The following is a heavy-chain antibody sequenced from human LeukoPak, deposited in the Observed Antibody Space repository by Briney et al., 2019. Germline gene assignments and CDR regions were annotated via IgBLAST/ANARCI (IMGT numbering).Heavy chain of an antibody. CDR2: MSSVT. Sequence: GGSLRLSCAASGFTFSNFAMSWVRPAPGKGLEGVSAMSSVTYYADSVKGRFTISRDDSKSTLFLQMNSLRAEDTAVYYCAKAFFSGSGGNHKHFDSWGQGTLVTVSS. D-gene: IGHD3-10*01. CDR1: GFTFSNFA. CDR3: AKAFFSGSGGNHKHFDS. J-gene: IGHJ4*02. V-gene: IGHV3-23*01.